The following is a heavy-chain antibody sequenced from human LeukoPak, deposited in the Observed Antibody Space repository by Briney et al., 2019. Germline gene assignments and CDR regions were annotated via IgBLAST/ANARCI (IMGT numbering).Heavy chain of an antibody. Sequence: PGGSLGLSCAASGFTFSSYEMNRVRQAPGKGLEWVSYISSSGSTIYYADSVKGRFTISRDNAKNSLYLQMNSLRAEDTAVYYCARDRYYYDSSGYYFYDYWGQGTLVTVSS. V-gene: IGHV3-48*03. CDR2: ISSSGSTI. D-gene: IGHD3-22*01. CDR3: ARDRYYYDSSGYYFYDY. J-gene: IGHJ4*02. CDR1: GFTFSSYE.